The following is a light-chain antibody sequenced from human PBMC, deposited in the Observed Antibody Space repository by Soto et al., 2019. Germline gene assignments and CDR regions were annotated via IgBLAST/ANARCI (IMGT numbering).Light chain of an antibody. CDR2: GAS. J-gene: IGKJ1*01. Sequence: EMVVTQSPATLSVSPGERATPSCRASQSLNSNLAWYQQKPGQAPRLLIYGASSRATGIPARFSGSGSGTDFTLTISSLQSEDFAVYYCEQYNKWPRTFGQGTKVEIK. V-gene: IGKV3-15*01. CDR1: QSLNSN. CDR3: EQYNKWPRT.